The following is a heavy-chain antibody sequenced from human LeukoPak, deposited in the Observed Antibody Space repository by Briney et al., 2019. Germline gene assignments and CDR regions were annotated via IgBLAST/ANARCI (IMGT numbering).Heavy chain of an antibody. CDR1: GGSIGSSSYY. V-gene: IGHV4-39*01. D-gene: IGHD2-2*01. J-gene: IGHJ4*02. CDR3: ARPVYCSSTSCSYFDY. Sequence: SETLSLTCTVSGGSIGSSSYYWGWIRQPPGKGLEWIGSIYYSGSTYYNPSLKSRVTISVDTSKNQFSLKLSSVTAADTAVYYCARPVYCSSTSCSYFDYWGQGTLVTVSS. CDR2: IYYSGST.